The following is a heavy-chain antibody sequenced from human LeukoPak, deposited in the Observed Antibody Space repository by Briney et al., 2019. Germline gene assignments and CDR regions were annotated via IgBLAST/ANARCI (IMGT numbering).Heavy chain of an antibody. J-gene: IGHJ6*02. V-gene: IGHV4-34*01. D-gene: IGHD2-2*01. CDR3: ARGRDIVVVPAAIGERPYYYYGMDV. Sequence: SETLSLTCTVSGGSISSFYWSWIRQPPGKGLEWIGEINHSGSTNYNPSLKSRVTISVDTSKNQFSLKLSSVTAADTAVYYCARGRDIVVVPAAIGERPYYYYGMDVWGQGTTVTVSS. CDR1: GGSISSFY. CDR2: INHSGST.